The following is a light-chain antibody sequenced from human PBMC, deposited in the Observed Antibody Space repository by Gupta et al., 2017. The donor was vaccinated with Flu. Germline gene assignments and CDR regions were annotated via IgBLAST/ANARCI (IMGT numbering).Light chain of an antibody. CDR3: QHYYSRPRT. CDR1: QSVLYTSTNRNY. V-gene: IGKV4-1*01. Sequence: YLGERATINCKSSQSVLYTSTNRNYLAWYQQKPGQPPKLLIYWASSRESGVPDRFSGSGSGTDFTLTISSLQAEDVAVYYCQHYYSRPRTFGQGTKVEIK. J-gene: IGKJ1*01. CDR2: WAS.